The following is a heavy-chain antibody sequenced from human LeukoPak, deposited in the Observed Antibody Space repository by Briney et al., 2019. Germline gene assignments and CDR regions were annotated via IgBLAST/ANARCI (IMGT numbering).Heavy chain of an antibody. CDR2: IYTSGST. V-gene: IGHV4-4*09. Sequence: PSETLSLTCTVSGGSISSYYWSWIRQPPGKGLEWIGYIYTSGSTNYNPSLKSRVTISVDTSKNQFSLKLSSVTAADTAVYYCARLRSGEGSSPESYYFDYWGQGTLVTVSS. CDR3: ARLRSGEGSSPESYYFDY. CDR1: GGSISSYY. J-gene: IGHJ4*02. D-gene: IGHD3-10*01.